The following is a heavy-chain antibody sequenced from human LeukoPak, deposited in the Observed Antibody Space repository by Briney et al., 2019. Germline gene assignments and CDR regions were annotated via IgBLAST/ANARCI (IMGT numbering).Heavy chain of an antibody. CDR3: VRDYTG. CDR1: GFTFSNYN. D-gene: IGHD4-11*01. J-gene: IGHJ4*02. Sequence: GGSLRLSCVVSGFTFSNYNMNWVRQAPGKGLEWVSYISSRSDTIYYADFVKGRFTSSRDNAKKSLYLQMNSLRDEDTAVYYCVRDYTGWGQGTLVTVSS. CDR2: ISSRSDTI. V-gene: IGHV3-48*02.